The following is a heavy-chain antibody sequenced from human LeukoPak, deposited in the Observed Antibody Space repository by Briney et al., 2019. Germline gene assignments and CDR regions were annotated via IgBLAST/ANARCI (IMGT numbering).Heavy chain of an antibody. CDR3: ARHRTNSDLYXXXYFDY. CDR1: GGSISTYY. Sequence: SETLSLTCSVSGGSISTYYWSWIRQPPGKGLEWIGYVYYSGSTNYNPSLKSRVTISVDISKNQFSLKLSSVTAEDTAMYYCARHRTNSDLYXXXYFDYWGQGTLVTVSS. J-gene: IGHJ4*02. CDR2: VYYSGST. V-gene: IGHV4-59*08.